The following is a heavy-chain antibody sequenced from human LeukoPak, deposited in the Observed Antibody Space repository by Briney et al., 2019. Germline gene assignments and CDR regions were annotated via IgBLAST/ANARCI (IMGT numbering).Heavy chain of an antibody. CDR1: GHTFTNSY. V-gene: IGHV1-46*01. J-gene: IGHJ4*02. D-gene: IGHD3-10*01. CDR2: LNPNSGST. CDR3: SRGRLWLGEYYFDY. Sequence: EASVKVSCKASGHTFTNSYLHWVRQAPGQGLEWMGILNPNSGSTTYAQKFRGRVTMTRDTSTNTAYMELTSLKFDDTAVYYCSRGRLWLGEYYFDYWGQGTLVQVSS.